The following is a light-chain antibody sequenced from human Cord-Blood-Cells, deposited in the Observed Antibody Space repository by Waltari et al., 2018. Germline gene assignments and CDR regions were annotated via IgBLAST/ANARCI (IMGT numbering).Light chain of an antibody. CDR1: QSVSSY. V-gene: IGKV3-11*01. J-gene: IGKJ5*01. Sequence: EIVLTQSPATLSLSPGERATLSCRASQSVSSYLAWYQQKPGQAPRLLIYDASNRATGIPARFSGSGSETDFTLTISSLEPEDFAVYYWQQRSNWPITFGQGTRLEIK. CDR3: QQRSNWPIT. CDR2: DAS.